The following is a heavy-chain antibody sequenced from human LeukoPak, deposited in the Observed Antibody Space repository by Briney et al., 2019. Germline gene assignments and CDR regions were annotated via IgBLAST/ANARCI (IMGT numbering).Heavy chain of an antibody. CDR2: IKQDGSEK. J-gene: IGHJ5*02. D-gene: IGHD3-22*01. CDR1: GFTLSSYW. Sequence: GGSLRLSCAASGFTLSSYWMSWVRQALGKGLEWVANIKQDGSEKYYVDSVKGRFTTSRDNAKNSLYLQMNSVGAGDTAWYYCARGVAKITMIGVPLGSWGQGTLVTVSS. V-gene: IGHV3-7*04. CDR3: ARGVAKITMIGVPLGS.